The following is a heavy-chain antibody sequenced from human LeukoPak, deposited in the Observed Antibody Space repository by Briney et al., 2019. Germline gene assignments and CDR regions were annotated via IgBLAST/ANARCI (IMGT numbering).Heavy chain of an antibody. CDR2: MSYDGSNK. V-gene: IGHV3-30*18. D-gene: IGHD6-13*01. Sequence: GRSLRLSCAASGFTFSIYGMHWVRQAPGKGLEWVAVMSYDGSNKYYADSVKGRFTISRDNSKNTLYLQMNSLRAEDTAVYYCANSHTSSWYYCNHWGQGTLVTVSS. CDR3: ANSHTSSWYYCNH. CDR1: GFTFSIYG. J-gene: IGHJ4*02.